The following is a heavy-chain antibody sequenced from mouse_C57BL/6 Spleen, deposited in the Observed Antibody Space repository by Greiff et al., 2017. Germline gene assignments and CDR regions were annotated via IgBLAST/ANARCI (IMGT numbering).Heavy chain of an antibody. CDR2: IYPGSGST. J-gene: IGHJ3*01. CDR1: GYTFTSYW. Sequence: VQLQQPGAELVKPGASVKMSCKASGYTFTSYWITWVKQRPGQGLEWIGDIYPGSGSTNYNEKFKSKATLTVDTSSSTAYMQLSSLTSEDSAVYYCARSTYDDYEGFAYWGQGTLVTVSA. CDR3: ARSTYDDYEGFAY. V-gene: IGHV1-55*01. D-gene: IGHD2-4*01.